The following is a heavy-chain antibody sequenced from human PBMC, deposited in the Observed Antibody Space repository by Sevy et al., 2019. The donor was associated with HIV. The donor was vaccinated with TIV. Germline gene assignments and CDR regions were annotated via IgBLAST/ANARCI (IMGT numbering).Heavy chain of an antibody. J-gene: IGHJ3*02. D-gene: IGHD6-13*01. CDR1: GGSISSSSYY. Sequence: SETLSLTCTVSGGSISSSSYYWGWIRQSPGKGLEWIGSIFYSGSTYYNPSLKSRVTISVDTSKNQFSLKLSSVTAADTAVYYCASQPTSSGSSWYVDDAFDIWGQGTMVTVSS. CDR3: ASQPTSSGSSWYVDDAFDI. V-gene: IGHV4-39*01. CDR2: IFYSGST.